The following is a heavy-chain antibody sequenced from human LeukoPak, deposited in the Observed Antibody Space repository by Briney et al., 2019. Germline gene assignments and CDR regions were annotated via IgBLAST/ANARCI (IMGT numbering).Heavy chain of an antibody. CDR1: GFTFSSYS. CDR2: ISSSSSTI. V-gene: IGHV3-48*01. D-gene: IGHD2-2*02. J-gene: IGHJ3*01. Sequence: GGSLRLSCAASGFTFSSYSMNWVRQAPGKGLEWISYISSSSSTIYYADSVKGRFTISRDNGKNSLYLQMSSLRTEDTAVYYCASRPSGYCGSTSCYTDWGRGTMVTVSS. CDR3: ASRPSGYCGSTSCYTD.